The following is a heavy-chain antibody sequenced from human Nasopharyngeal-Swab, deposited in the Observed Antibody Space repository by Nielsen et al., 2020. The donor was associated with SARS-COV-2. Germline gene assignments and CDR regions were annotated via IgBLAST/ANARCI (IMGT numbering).Heavy chain of an antibody. J-gene: IGHJ5*02. Sequence: VRQATGTGLEWVSVIYSGGSTYYADSVKGRFTISRDNSKNTLYLQMNSLRAEDTAVYYCARLGSSSWYANWFDPWGQGTLVTVSS. V-gene: IGHV3-53*01. CDR2: IYSGGST. D-gene: IGHD6-13*01. CDR3: ARLGSSSWYANWFDP.